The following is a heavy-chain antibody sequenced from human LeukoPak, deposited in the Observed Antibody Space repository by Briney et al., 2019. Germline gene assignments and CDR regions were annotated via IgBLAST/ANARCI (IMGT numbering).Heavy chain of an antibody. CDR2: IWYDGSNI. V-gene: IGHV3-33*06. CDR1: GFTFSSYS. J-gene: IGHJ6*03. D-gene: IGHD2-15*01. Sequence: GGSLRLSCAASGFTFSSYSMNWVRQAPGKGLEWLALIWYDGSNIYYADSVKGRFTISRDNSKNALYLQLNSLRAEDTAVYYCAKEGCSGGSCSAFDFYMDVWGKGTTVTVSS. CDR3: AKEGCSGGSCSAFDFYMDV.